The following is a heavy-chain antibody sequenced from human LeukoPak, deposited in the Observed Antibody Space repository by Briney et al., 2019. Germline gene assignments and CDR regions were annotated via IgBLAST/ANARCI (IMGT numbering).Heavy chain of an antibody. CDR2: ISSSSSYI. J-gene: IGHJ5*02. V-gene: IGHV3-21*01. Sequence: GGSLRLSCAASGFTFSSYSMNWVRQAPGKGLEWVSSISSSSSYIYYADSVKGRFTISRDNAKNSLYLQMNSLRAEDTGVYYCARGGTNRGNYESNWFDPWGQGTLVTVSS. CDR1: GFTFSSYS. CDR3: ARGGTNRGNYESNWFDP. D-gene: IGHD1-1*01.